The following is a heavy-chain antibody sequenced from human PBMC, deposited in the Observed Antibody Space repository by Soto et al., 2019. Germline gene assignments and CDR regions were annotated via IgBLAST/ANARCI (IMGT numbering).Heavy chain of an antibody. D-gene: IGHD2-15*01. Sequence: EVQLLESGGGLVQPGGSLRLSCAASGFTFSSYAMNWVRQAPGKGLEWVSAISGSGGSTYYADSVKGRFTISRDNSKNTLYLQMNSLRAEDTAVYYCAKKSIVVVVAATGEDYWGQGTLVTVSS. J-gene: IGHJ4*02. CDR3: AKKSIVVVVAATGEDY. CDR1: GFTFSSYA. CDR2: ISGSGGST. V-gene: IGHV3-23*01.